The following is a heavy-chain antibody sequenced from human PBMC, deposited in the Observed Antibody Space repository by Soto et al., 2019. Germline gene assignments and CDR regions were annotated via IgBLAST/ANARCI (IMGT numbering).Heavy chain of an antibody. D-gene: IGHD5-18*01. V-gene: IGHV3-43D*04. CDR1: GFPFDDYA. CDR2: ISWDGDIT. J-gene: IGHJ4*02. CDR3: AKGGGYTYGLFDY. Sequence: GGSLRLSCAASGFPFDDYAMHWVRQAPGKGLEWVSYISWDGDITYYADSVKGRFTISRDNSKNSLYLQMNSLRGEDTAFYYCAKGGGYTYGLFDYWGQGTQVTVSS.